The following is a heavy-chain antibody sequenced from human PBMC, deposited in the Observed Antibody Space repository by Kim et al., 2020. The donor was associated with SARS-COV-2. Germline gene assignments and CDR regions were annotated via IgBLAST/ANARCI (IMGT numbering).Heavy chain of an antibody. V-gene: IGHV4-61*01. Sequence: SETLSLTCTVSGGSVSSGSYYWSWIRQPPGKGLEWIGYIYYSGSTNYNTSLKSRVTISVDTSKNQFSLKLSSVTAADTAVYYCARAILTGYYIHWRQGTLVTVSS. J-gene: IGHJ4*02. D-gene: IGHD3-9*01. CDR2: IYYSGST. CDR1: GGSVSSGSYY. CDR3: ARAILTGYYIH.